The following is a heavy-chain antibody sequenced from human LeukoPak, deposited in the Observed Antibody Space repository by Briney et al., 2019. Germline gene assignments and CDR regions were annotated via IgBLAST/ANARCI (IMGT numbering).Heavy chain of an antibody. Sequence: GGSLRLSCAASGFTVSSNYMSWVRQAPGKGLEWVSVIYSGGSTYYADSVKGRFTISRDNSKNTLYLQMNSLRAEDTAVYYCARGFLGRAGTLFDAFDIWGQGTMVTASS. V-gene: IGHV3-53*01. CDR3: ARGFLGRAGTLFDAFDI. J-gene: IGHJ3*02. CDR1: GFTVSSNY. D-gene: IGHD6-13*01. CDR2: IYSGGST.